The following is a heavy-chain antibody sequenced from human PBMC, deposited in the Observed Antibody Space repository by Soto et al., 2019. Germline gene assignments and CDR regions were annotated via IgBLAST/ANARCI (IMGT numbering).Heavy chain of an antibody. Sequence: GGSLRLSCAASGFTFSSYAMSWVRQAPGKGLEWVSAISGSGGGTYYADSVKGRFTISRDNSKNTLYLQMNSLRAEDTAVYYCAKNIEYSSSSFDYWGQGTLVTVSS. D-gene: IGHD6-6*01. CDR3: AKNIEYSSSSFDY. J-gene: IGHJ4*02. CDR2: ISGSGGGT. CDR1: GFTFSSYA. V-gene: IGHV3-23*01.